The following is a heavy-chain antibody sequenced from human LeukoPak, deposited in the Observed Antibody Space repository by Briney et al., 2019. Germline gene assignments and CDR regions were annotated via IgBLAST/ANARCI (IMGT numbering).Heavy chain of an antibody. D-gene: IGHD2-21*01. CDR2: ISSSNNYI. Sequence: GGSLRLSCAASGFTFSSYSMTWVRQAPGKGLEWVSSISSSNNYIHYADSVKGRFTISRDNAKNSLYVQIDSLKAEDTAVFYCARDPGEGVFDYWGQGTLVTVSS. V-gene: IGHV3-21*01. CDR3: ARDPGEGVFDY. CDR1: GFTFSSYS. J-gene: IGHJ4*02.